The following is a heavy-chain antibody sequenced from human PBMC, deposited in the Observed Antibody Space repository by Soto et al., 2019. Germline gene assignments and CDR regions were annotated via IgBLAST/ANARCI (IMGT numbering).Heavy chain of an antibody. Sequence: PGGSLRLSCAASGFTFSSYAMHWVRQAPGKGLEWVAVISYDGSNKYYADSVKGRFTISRDNSKNTLYLQMNSLRAEDTAVYYCARDLYGDNDYYYGMDVWGQGTTVTVSS. CDR1: GFTFSSYA. CDR2: ISYDGSNK. CDR3: ARDLYGDNDYYYGMDV. J-gene: IGHJ6*02. V-gene: IGHV3-30-3*01. D-gene: IGHD4-17*01.